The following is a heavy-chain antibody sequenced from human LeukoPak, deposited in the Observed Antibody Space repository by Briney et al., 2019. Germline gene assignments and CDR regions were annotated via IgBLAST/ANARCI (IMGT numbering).Heavy chain of an antibody. J-gene: IGHJ4*02. D-gene: IGHD1-14*01. V-gene: IGHV3-48*01. CDR2: ISSSSSSI. Sequence: PGGSLRLSCAASGFIFSSYSMNWVRQAPGKGLEWVSYISSSSSSIYYADAVKGRFTISRDNAKNSLYLQMSSLRAEDTAVYYCARVYRRYFDYWGQGTLVTVSS. CDR3: ARVYRRYFDY. CDR1: GFIFSSYS.